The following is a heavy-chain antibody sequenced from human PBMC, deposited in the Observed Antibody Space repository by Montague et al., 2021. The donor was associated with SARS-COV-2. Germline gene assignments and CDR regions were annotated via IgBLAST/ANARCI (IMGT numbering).Heavy chain of an antibody. CDR1: GGSFSGYY. J-gene: IGHJ4*02. D-gene: IGHD3-22*01. Sequence: SETLSLTCAVYGGSFSGYYWTWIRQPPGKGLEWIGEINHSGSTNYSPSLESRVAISVDTSKYQFSLTLNSATAAGTAIYYCPSATVDINMILVVITSVNHYFDYWGQGTLVTVSP. CDR3: PSATVDINMILVVITSVNHYFDY. CDR2: INHSGST. V-gene: IGHV4-34*01.